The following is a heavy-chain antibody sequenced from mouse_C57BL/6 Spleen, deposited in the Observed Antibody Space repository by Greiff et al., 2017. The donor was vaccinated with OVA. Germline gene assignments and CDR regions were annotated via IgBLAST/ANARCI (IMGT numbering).Heavy chain of an antibody. CDR3: ARESNYDYAMDY. CDR2: INYDGSST. Sequence: EVKVVESEGGLVQPGSSMKLSCTASGFTFSDYYMAWVRQVPEKGLEWVANINYDGSSTYYLDSLKSRFIISRDNAKNILYLQMSSLKSEDTATYYCARESNYDYAMDYWGQGTSVTVSS. V-gene: IGHV5-16*01. D-gene: IGHD2-5*01. J-gene: IGHJ4*01. CDR1: GFTFSDYY.